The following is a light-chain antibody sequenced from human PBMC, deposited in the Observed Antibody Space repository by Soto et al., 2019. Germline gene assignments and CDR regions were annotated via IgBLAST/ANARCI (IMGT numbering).Light chain of an antibody. J-gene: IGKJ5*01. CDR1: QSVSSY. V-gene: IGKV3-11*01. CDR3: QQRSNWPIT. CDR2: DAS. Sequence: EIVLTQSPATLSLSPGERATLSCRASQSVSSYLAWYQQKPGQAPRLLIYDASNRATGIPARFSGSGSGTDLTITISSLQSEDFEVYYCQQRSNWPITFGQGTRLEI.